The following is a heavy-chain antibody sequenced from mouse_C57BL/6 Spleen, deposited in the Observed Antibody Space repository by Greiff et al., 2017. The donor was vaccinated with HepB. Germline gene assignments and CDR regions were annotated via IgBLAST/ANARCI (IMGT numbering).Heavy chain of an antibody. CDR3: ARGYYSLYYFDY. J-gene: IGHJ2*01. V-gene: IGHV3-6*01. D-gene: IGHD2-12*01. CDR1: GYSITSGYY. Sequence: EVKLQESGPGLVKPSQSLSLTCSVTGYSITSGYYWNWIRQFPGNKLEWMGYISYDGSNNYNPSLKNRISITRDTSKNQFFLKLNSVTTEDTATYYCARGYYSLYYFDYWGQGTTLTVSS. CDR2: ISYDGSN.